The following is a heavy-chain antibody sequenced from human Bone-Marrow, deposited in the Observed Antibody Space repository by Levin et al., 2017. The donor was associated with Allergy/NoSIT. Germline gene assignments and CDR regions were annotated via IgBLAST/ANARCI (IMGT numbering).Heavy chain of an antibody. V-gene: IGHV3-48*03. Sequence: GGSLRLSCAASGFIFSSYEMNWVRQAPGKGLEWVSYISSSGSTIYYADSVKGRFTISRDNAKNSLYLQMNSLRVEDTAVYYCARDRVVAGTEYFDYWGQGTLVTVSS. CDR2: ISSSGSTI. CDR3: ARDRVVAGTEYFDY. CDR1: GFIFSSYE. D-gene: IGHD6-19*01. J-gene: IGHJ4*02.